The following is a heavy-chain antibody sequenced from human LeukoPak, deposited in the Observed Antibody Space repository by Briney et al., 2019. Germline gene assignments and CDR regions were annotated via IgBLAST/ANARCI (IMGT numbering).Heavy chain of an antibody. CDR3: AKGIAGGSSRYDY. CDR2: MSGSGVST. Sequence: GGSLRLSCAASGFTFSSYAMSWVRQAPGKGLAWVSTMSGSGVSTYYADSVKGRFTISRDISKNTLYLQMNSLRADDTAVYYSAKGIAGGSSRYDYWGQGILVTVSS. D-gene: IGHD6-25*01. V-gene: IGHV3-23*01. CDR1: GFTFSSYA. J-gene: IGHJ4*02.